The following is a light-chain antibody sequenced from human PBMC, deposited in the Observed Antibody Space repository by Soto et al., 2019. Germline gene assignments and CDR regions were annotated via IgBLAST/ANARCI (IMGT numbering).Light chain of an antibody. J-gene: IGLJ2*01. V-gene: IGLV2-14*01. CDR3: SSYTTRSTLV. CDR2: DVT. CDR1: SSDVGAYDF. Sequence: QSALTQPASVSRSPGQSITISCTGTSSDVGAYDFVSWYQHYPGKAPKLVTFDVTHRPPGISDRFSGSKSANTASLTISGLQAEDEPFYYCSSYTTRSTLVFGGGTKVTVL.